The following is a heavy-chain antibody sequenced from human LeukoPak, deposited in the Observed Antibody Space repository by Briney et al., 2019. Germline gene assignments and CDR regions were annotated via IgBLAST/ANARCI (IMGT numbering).Heavy chain of an antibody. CDR2: IKHDGSEK. V-gene: IGHV3-7*04. CDR1: GLTFSSYW. D-gene: IGHD2-15*01. CDR3: ARENRWTHFDY. Sequence: GGSLRLSCVVSGLTFSSYWMSWVRQAPGKGLEWVANIKHDGSEKYYVDSVKGRFTISRDNAKNSLYLQMNSLRAEDTAVYYCARENRWTHFDYWGQGTLVTVSS. J-gene: IGHJ4*02.